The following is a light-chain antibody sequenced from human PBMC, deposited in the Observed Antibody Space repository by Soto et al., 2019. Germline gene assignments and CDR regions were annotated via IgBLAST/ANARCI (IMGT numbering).Light chain of an antibody. CDR2: WAS. V-gene: IGKV4-1*01. Sequence: DIVMTQSPDSLAVSLGERATINCKSSQSLLYSSDNKNYLAWYQQKPRQPPQLLISWASTRESGVPDRFSGSGSGTDFTLTISSLQAEDVAVYYCHQYYSTPRTFGQGTKVEIK. CDR1: QSLLYSSDNKNY. CDR3: HQYYSTPRT. J-gene: IGKJ1*01.